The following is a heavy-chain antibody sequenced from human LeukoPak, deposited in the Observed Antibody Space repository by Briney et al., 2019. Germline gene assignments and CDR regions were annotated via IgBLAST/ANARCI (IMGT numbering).Heavy chain of an antibody. CDR2: ISGSGGGT. D-gene: IGHD3-22*01. CDR1: GFTFSSHA. V-gene: IGHV3-23*01. Sequence: GGSLRLSCAASGFTFSSHAMSWVRQAPGKGLEWVSVISGSGGGTYYADSVKGRFTISRDNSKNTLYLQMNSLRAEDTAVYYCAKSPSYYYDSSGSDYWGQGTLVTVSS. J-gene: IGHJ4*02. CDR3: AKSPSYYYDSSGSDY.